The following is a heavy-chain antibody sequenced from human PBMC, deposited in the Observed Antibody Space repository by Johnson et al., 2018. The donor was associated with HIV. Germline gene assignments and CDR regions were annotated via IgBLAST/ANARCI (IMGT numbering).Heavy chain of an antibody. CDR1: GFTFSSYA. V-gene: IGHV3-23*04. Sequence: VQLVESGGGVVQPGRSLRLSCAASGFTFSSYAMSWVRQAPGKGLEWVSSVTGSGARTYSHYADSVKGRFTISRDNSKNTLYLQMDSLRAEDTAVYYCAKGPYGYYYDASGLTAFDIWGQGTMVTVSS. CDR2: VTGSGART. J-gene: IGHJ3*02. CDR3: AKGPYGYYYDASGLTAFDI. D-gene: IGHD3-22*01.